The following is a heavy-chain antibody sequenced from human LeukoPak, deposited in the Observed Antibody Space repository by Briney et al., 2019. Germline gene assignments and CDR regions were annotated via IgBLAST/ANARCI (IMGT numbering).Heavy chain of an antibody. J-gene: IGHJ6*04. CDR2: IIPIFGTA. D-gene: IGHD5-18*01. CDR3: ARDKIGGMQLWLGQGV. V-gene: IGHV1-69*05. CDR1: GGTFSSYA. Sequence: ASVKVSCKASGGTFSSYAISWVRQAPGQGLEWMGGIIPIFGTANYAQKFQGRVTITTDESTSTAYMELSSLRSEDTAVYYCARDKIGGMQLWLGQGVWGKGTTVTVSS.